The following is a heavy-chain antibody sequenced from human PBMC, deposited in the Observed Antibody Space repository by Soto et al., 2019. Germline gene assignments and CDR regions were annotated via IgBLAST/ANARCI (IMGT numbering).Heavy chain of an antibody. CDR2: IYSGGYT. V-gene: IGHV3-53*01. Sequence: EVQLVESGGGLIQPGGSLRLSCAVSGFTVSNNYMSWVRQAPGKGLEGVSVIYSGGYTAYGDSVKGRFTISRDNSKNTLFRQKKTPGADGPGGYYGAGQPGGGGYWGQGTLVTVSS. CDR1: GFTVSNNY. CDR3: AGQPGGGGY. J-gene: IGHJ4*02. D-gene: IGHD3-10*01.